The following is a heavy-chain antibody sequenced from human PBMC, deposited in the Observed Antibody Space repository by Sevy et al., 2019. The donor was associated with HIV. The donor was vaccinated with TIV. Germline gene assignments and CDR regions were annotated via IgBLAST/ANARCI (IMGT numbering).Heavy chain of an antibody. J-gene: IGHJ4*02. D-gene: IGHD3-16*02. CDR3: ARALADWGSFHYSS. Sequence: GGSLRLSCAASGFTFATYWMTWVRQAPGEGLEWVAYIKQDGTDKYYIEPVKGRFTISRDNGKNSLYLHMSGLRAEDTAVYYCARALADWGSFHYSSWGRGTLVTVSS. CDR1: GFTFATYW. CDR2: IKQDGTDK. V-gene: IGHV3-7*01.